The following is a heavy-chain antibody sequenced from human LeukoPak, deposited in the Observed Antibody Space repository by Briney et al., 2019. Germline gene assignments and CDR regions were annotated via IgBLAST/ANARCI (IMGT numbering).Heavy chain of an antibody. CDR3: TRLDPNYYDSSGGIDY. Sequence: GGSLRLSCAAPGFTFSGSAMDWVRQASGKGREWVGRIRSKGKSYATAYAASVKGRFTISRDDSKNTAYLQMNSLKTEETAVYYCTRLDPNYYDSSGGIDYWGQGTLVTVSS. CDR1: GFTFSGSA. CDR2: IRSKGKSYAT. D-gene: IGHD3-22*01. V-gene: IGHV3-73*01. J-gene: IGHJ4*02.